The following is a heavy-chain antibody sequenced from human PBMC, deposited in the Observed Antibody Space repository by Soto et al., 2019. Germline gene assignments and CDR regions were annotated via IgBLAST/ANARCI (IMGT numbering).Heavy chain of an antibody. CDR2: ISSSSSYI. Sequence: PGGSLRLSGAASVFTCSSYSMNWVRQAPGKGLEWVSSISSSSSYIYYADSVKGRFTISRDNAKNSLYLQMNSLRAEDTAVYYCARDWYSSSSGFDYWGQGTLVTVSS. V-gene: IGHV3-21*01. J-gene: IGHJ4*02. CDR1: VFTCSSYS. D-gene: IGHD6-6*01. CDR3: ARDWYSSSSGFDY.